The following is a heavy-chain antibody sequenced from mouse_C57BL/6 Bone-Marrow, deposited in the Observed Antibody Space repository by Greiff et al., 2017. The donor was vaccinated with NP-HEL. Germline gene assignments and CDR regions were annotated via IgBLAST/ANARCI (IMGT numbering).Heavy chain of an antibody. V-gene: IGHV5-4*01. Sequence: EVQGVESGGGLVKPGGSLKLSCAASGFTFSSYAMSWVRQTPEKRLEWVATISDGGSYTYYPDNVKGRFTISRDNAKNNLYLQMSHLKSEDTAMYYCARDRDGYYRYFDVWGTGTTVTVSS. CDR3: ARDRDGYYRYFDV. J-gene: IGHJ1*03. CDR1: GFTFSSYA. D-gene: IGHD2-3*01. CDR2: ISDGGSYT.